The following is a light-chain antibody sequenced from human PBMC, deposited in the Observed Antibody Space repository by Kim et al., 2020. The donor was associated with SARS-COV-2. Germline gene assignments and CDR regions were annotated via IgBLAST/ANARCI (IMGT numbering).Light chain of an antibody. V-gene: IGLV1-44*01. J-gene: IGLJ3*02. CDR3: ASWDDTLSGWV. CDR2: NNK. Sequence: GQRVTISCSGSSSNIGSNSVNWYQQVPGTAPKVLIYNNKQRPSGVPDRFSASKSGTSASLAISGLQSEDEADYYCASWDDTLSGWVFGGGTQLTVL. CDR1: SSNIGSNS.